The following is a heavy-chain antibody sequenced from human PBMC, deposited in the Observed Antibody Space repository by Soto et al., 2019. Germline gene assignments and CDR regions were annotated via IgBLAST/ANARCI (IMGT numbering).Heavy chain of an antibody. D-gene: IGHD4-4*01. V-gene: IGHV3-66*01. CDR2: ISSGGSI. CDR3: ARESNPGEVGY. J-gene: IGHJ4*02. CDR1: GFSVSSNY. Sequence: EVQLVESGGGLVQPGGSLRLSCAASGFSVSSNYMNWVRQAPGKGLEWVSVISSGGSIYYADSVKGRFTISRDNSKNTLKLQMNSLRAEDTAVYYCARESNPGEVGYWGQGTLVTVSS.